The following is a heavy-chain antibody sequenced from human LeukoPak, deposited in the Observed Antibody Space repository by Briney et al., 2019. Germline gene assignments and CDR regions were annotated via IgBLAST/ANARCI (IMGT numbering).Heavy chain of an antibody. CDR3: VRDWGYDSSGKRQKYFDS. CDR1: GFTFTTFW. V-gene: IGHV3-74*01. Sequence: GGSLRLSCATSGFTFTTFWMHWVRQAPGKGLVWVSRINHDGSSTSYADSVKGRFTISRDNAKNTVYLQMNSLRAEDTAVYYCVRDWGYDSSGKRQKYFDSWGQGTLVIVSS. CDR2: INHDGSST. J-gene: IGHJ4*02. D-gene: IGHD3-22*01.